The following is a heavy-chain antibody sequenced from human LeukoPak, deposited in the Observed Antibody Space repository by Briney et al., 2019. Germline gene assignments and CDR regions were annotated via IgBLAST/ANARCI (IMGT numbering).Heavy chain of an antibody. Sequence: SVTLSLTCTVSGGSISTYFWTWIRQFPGKGLEWIGYIYYTGTTSYNPSLKSRVTISVDTSKNQFSLSLSSVTAADTAVYFCARHGSDWTFDYWGQGTLVTVSS. CDR2: IYYTGTT. D-gene: IGHD6-19*01. CDR1: GGSISTYF. J-gene: IGHJ4*02. V-gene: IGHV4-59*01. CDR3: ARHGSDWTFDY.